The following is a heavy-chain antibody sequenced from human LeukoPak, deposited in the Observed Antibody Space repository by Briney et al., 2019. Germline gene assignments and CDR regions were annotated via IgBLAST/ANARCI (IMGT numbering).Heavy chain of an antibody. D-gene: IGHD1-26*01. V-gene: IGHV3-30*02. J-gene: IGHJ5*01. CDR3: AKDSVGATTLDWFDS. Sequence: GGSLRLSCAASGFTFKNYAMHWVRQAPGKGLDWVAFIRYDGNNKFYADSVKGRFTISRDNSKDTLYLQMNNLRPEDTAIYYCAKDSVGATTLDWFDSWGQGTLVTVSS. CDR2: IRYDGNNK. CDR1: GFTFKNYA.